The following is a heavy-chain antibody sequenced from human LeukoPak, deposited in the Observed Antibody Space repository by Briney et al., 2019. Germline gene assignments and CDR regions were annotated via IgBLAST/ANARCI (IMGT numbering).Heavy chain of an antibody. V-gene: IGHV1-18*01. Sequence: ASVKVSCKASGYTFTSYGIGWVRQAPGQGLEWMGWISAYNGNTNYAQKLQGRVTMTTDTSTSTAYMELRSLRSDDTAVYYCAKSMYSSGWYYYYYYMDVWGKGTTVTVSS. D-gene: IGHD6-25*01. CDR3: AKSMYSSGWYYYYYYMDV. J-gene: IGHJ6*03. CDR2: ISAYNGNT. CDR1: GYTFTSYG.